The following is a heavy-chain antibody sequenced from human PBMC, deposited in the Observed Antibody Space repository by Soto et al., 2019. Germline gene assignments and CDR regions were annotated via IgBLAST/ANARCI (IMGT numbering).Heavy chain of an antibody. CDR3: TTNGTGEQLATYYFDY. D-gene: IGHD6-6*01. CDR1: GFTFSNAW. J-gene: IGHJ4*02. Sequence: GGSLRLSCAASGFTFSNAWMSWVRQAPGKGLEWVGRIKSKTDGGTTDYAAPVKSRFTISRDDSKNTLYLQMNSQKTEDTAVYYCTTNGTGEQLATYYFDYWGQGTLVTVSS. V-gene: IGHV3-15*01. CDR2: IKSKTDGGTT.